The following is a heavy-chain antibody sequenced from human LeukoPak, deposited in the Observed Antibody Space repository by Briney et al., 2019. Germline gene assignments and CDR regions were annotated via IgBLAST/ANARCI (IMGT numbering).Heavy chain of an antibody. Sequence: SVKVSCKASGGTFSSYAISWVRQAPGQGLEWVGGIIPIFGTANNAQKFQGRVTITADKSTSTAYMELSSLRSEDTAVYYCAREAVGIAVAGTFDYWGQGTLVTVSS. CDR1: GGTFSSYA. V-gene: IGHV1-69*06. CDR3: AREAVGIAVAGTFDY. J-gene: IGHJ4*02. D-gene: IGHD6-19*01. CDR2: IIPIFGTA.